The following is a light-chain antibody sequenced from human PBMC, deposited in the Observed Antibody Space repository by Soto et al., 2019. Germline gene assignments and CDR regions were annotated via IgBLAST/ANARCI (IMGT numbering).Light chain of an antibody. CDR1: SSDVGGYNY. J-gene: IGLJ3*02. Sequence: QSVLTQPPSASGSLGESVTISCTGTSSDVGGYNYVSWYQKHPGKAPKLIIYEVNKRPPGVPHRFSGSKSGNTASLTVSGLQAEDETDYYCSSYGGSNNFVVFGGGTKVTVL. CDR3: SSYGGSNNFVV. V-gene: IGLV2-8*01. CDR2: EVN.